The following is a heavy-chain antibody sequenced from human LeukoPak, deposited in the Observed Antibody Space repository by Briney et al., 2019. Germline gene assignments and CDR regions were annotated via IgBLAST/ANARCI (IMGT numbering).Heavy chain of an antibody. CDR1: GFTFSRYW. J-gene: IGHJ6*02. Sequence: GGSLRLSCAASGFTFSRYWMSWVRQAPGKGLEWVANIKQDGSEKYYVDSVKGRFTISRDNAKNSLYLQMNSLRAEDTAVYYCARVSDYYYYGMDVWGQGTTVTVSS. CDR3: ARVSDYYYYGMDV. V-gene: IGHV3-7*01. CDR2: IKQDGSEK.